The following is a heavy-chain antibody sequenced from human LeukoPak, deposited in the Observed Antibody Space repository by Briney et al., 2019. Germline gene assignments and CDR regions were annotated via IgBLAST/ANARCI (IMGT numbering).Heavy chain of an antibody. V-gene: IGHV3-7*01. Sequence: GGSLRLSCAASGFTFSNYWMSWVRQAPGKGLEWVANINQDGSERYYVGSVKGRFTISRDNAKNSLYLQMNSLRAEDTAVYFCARGPPHLGGYYNYWGQGTLVPVSS. J-gene: IGHJ4*02. CDR2: INQDGSER. CDR3: ARGPPHLGGYYNY. D-gene: IGHD2-15*01. CDR1: GFTFSNYW.